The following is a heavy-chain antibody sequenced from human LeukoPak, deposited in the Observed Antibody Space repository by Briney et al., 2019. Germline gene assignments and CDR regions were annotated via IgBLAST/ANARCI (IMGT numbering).Heavy chain of an antibody. D-gene: IGHD5-18*01. CDR1: GFTFDDYA. J-gene: IGHJ4*02. CDR2: ISWNSGSI. CDR3: AKDTTAMVSPAFDY. Sequence: PGGSLRLSCAASGFTFDDYAMHWVRQAPGKGLEWVSGISWNSGSIGYADSVKGRFTISRDNAKNSLYLQMNSLRAEDTALYYCAKDTTAMVSPAFDYWGQGTLVTVSS. V-gene: IGHV3-9*01.